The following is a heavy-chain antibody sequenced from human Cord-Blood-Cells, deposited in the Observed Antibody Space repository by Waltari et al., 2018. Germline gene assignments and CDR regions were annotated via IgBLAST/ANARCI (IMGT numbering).Heavy chain of an antibody. CDR1: GFTFSSYS. CDR2: ISSMRSYI. Sequence: EVQLVESGGGLVKPGGSLRLSCAASGFTFSSYSMNWVRQAPGKGLEWVSSISSMRSYIYYADSVKGRFTISRDNAKNSLYLQMNSLRAEDTAVYYCARDSSSSWYYYYYGMDVWGQGTTVTVSS. V-gene: IGHV3-21*01. CDR3: ARDSSSSWYYYYYGMDV. J-gene: IGHJ6*02. D-gene: IGHD6-13*01.